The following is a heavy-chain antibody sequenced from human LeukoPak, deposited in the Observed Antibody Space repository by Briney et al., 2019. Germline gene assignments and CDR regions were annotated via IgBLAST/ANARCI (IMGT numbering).Heavy chain of an antibody. Sequence: GESLKISCQGSGYSFTNYWIGWVRQMPGKGLEWMGIIYPGDSNTRYSPSFQGQVTISADESISTAYLQWSSLKASDTAMYYCARLGYYTITSCYANFDFWGQGTLVTVSS. CDR3: ARLGYYTITSCYANFDF. J-gene: IGHJ4*02. CDR1: GYSFTNYW. D-gene: IGHD2-2*01. V-gene: IGHV5-51*01. CDR2: IYPGDSNT.